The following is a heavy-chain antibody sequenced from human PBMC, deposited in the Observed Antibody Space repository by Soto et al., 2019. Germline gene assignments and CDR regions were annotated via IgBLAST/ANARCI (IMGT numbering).Heavy chain of an antibody. V-gene: IGHV3-23*01. J-gene: IGHJ4*02. D-gene: IGHD2-15*01. Sequence: GGSLRLSCEASGFTISSNDMSWVRQAPGKGLQWVSAISSDGRVTLYSDSVRGRFTISRDNSKNTLYLQMNSLGAEDTAIYYCARRLPGGGRTLDYWGQGTLVTVSS. CDR1: GFTISSND. CDR3: ARRLPGGGRTLDY. CDR2: ISSDGRVT.